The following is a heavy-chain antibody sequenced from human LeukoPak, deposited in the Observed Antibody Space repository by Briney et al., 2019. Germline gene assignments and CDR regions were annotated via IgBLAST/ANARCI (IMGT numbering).Heavy chain of an antibody. CDR3: ARDYFDSSGFGAFDF. D-gene: IGHD3-22*01. CDR1: GYTFTAYY. J-gene: IGHJ3*01. CDR2: INPNSGGT. Sequence: ASVKVSCKASGYTFTAYYMHWVRQAPGQGLEWMGWINPNSGGTNYAQKLQGRVTMTRDTSISTAYMELSRLRSDDTAVYYCARDYFDSSGFGAFDFWGQGTMVTVSS. V-gene: IGHV1-2*02.